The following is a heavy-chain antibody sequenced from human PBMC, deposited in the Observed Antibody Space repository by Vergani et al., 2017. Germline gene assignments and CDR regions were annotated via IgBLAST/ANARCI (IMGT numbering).Heavy chain of an antibody. CDR2: IYTSGST. CDR3: ARERRIAARTGYYFDY. CDR1: GGSISSYY. Sequence: QVQLQESGPGLVKPSETLSLTCTVSGGSISSYYWSWIRQPAGKGLEWIGRIYTSGSTNYNPSLKSRVTMSVDTSKNQFSLKLSSVTAADTAVYYCARERRIAARTGYYFDYWGQGTLVTVSS. V-gene: IGHV4-4*07. D-gene: IGHD6-6*01. J-gene: IGHJ4*02.